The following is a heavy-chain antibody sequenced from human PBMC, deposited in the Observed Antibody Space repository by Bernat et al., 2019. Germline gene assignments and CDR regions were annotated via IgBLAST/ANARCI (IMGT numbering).Heavy chain of an antibody. CDR1: GFTFSSFA. Sequence: EVQLLESGGDLVQPGGSLRLSCAASGFTFSSFAMSWVRQAPGKGLEWVSTLSNSGGTTYYADSVKGRFTISRDNSKNTLYLQMNSLRAEDTAVYYCAKDGNRVIAASLDYFFDFWGQGTLVTVSS. D-gene: IGHD2-21*01. CDR2: LSNSGGTT. J-gene: IGHJ4*02. V-gene: IGHV3-23*01. CDR3: AKDGNRVIAASLDYFFDF.